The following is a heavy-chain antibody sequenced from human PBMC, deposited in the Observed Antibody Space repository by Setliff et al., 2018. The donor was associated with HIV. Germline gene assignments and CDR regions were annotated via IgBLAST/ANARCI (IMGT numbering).Heavy chain of an antibody. CDR1: GFTFGDYA. D-gene: IGHD3-22*01. CDR2: ISSSSSTI. Sequence: PGGSLRLSCIGSGFTFGDYAMNWVRQAPGKGLEWVSYISSSSSTIYYADSVKGRFTISRDNAKNSLYLQMNSLRAEDTAVYYCARSKGASYYDSFDAFDIWGQGTMVTVSS. CDR3: ARSKGASYYDSFDAFDI. J-gene: IGHJ3*02. V-gene: IGHV3-48*01.